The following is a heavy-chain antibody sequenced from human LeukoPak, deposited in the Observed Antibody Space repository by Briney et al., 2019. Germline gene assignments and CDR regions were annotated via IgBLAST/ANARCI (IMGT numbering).Heavy chain of an antibody. CDR2: ISYDGSNK. J-gene: IGHJ4*02. V-gene: IGHV3-30*18. CDR3: AKDGFGSLGYCSSTSCPYYFDY. CDR1: GFTFSSYG. Sequence: GGSLRLSCAASGFTFSSYGMHWVRQAPGKGLEWVAVISYDGSNKYYADSVKGRFTISRDNSKNTLYPQMNSLRAEDTAVYYCAKDGFGSLGYCSSTSCPYYFDYWGQGTLVTVSS. D-gene: IGHD2-2*01.